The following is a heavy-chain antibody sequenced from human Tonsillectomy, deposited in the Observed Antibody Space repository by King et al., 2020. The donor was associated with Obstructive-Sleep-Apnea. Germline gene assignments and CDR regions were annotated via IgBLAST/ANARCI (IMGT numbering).Heavy chain of an antibody. CDR1: GFSLSTSAVG. D-gene: IGHD2-15*01. CDR3: VHSDRILFDY. V-gene: IGHV2-5*02. J-gene: IGHJ4*02. Sequence: ITLKESGPTLVKPTQTLTLTCTFSGFSLSTSAVGVGWIRQPPGKALEWLALIYWDDDKRYSPSLKTRLTITKDTSKNQVVLTMTNMDPVDTGTYFCVHSDRILFDYWGQGTLVAVSS. CDR2: IYWDDDK.